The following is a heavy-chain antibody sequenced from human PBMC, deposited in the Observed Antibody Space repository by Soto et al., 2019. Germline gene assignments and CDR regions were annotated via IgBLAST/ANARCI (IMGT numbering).Heavy chain of an antibody. D-gene: IGHD3-10*01. Sequence: PSETLSLTCTVSGGSISSSSYYWGWIRQPPGKGLEWIGSIYYSGSTYYNPSLKSRVTISVDTSKNQFSLKLSSVTAADTAVYYCARHGSYGSGSYYFDYWGQGTLVTVSS. V-gene: IGHV4-39*01. J-gene: IGHJ4*02. CDR1: GGSISSSSYY. CDR2: IYYSGST. CDR3: ARHGSYGSGSYYFDY.